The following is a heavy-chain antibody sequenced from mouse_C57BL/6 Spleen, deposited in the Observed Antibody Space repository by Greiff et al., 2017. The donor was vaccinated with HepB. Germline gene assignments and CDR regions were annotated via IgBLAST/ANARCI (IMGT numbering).Heavy chain of an antibody. J-gene: IGHJ1*03. CDR2: IDPSDSET. D-gene: IGHD1-1*01. Sequence: QVQLKQPGAELVRPGSSVKLSCKASGYTFTSYWMHWVKQRPIQGLEWIGNIDPSDSETHYNQKFKDKATLTVDKSSSTAYMQLSSLTSEDAAVYYCARVPYYYGSSYVNWYCDVWGTGTTVTVSS. V-gene: IGHV1-52*01. CDR1: GYTFTSYW. CDR3: ARVPYYYGSSYVNWYCDV.